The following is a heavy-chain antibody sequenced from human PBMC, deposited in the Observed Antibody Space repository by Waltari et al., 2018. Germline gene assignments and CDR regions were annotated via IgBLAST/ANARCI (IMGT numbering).Heavy chain of an antibody. CDR3: AKGNYSSGWYRGGYYYGMDV. D-gene: IGHD6-19*01. CDR2: ISWNSGGR. Sequence: EVQLVESGGGLVQPGRSLRLSCAASGFTFDDYAMHWVRQAPGKGLEWVSGISWNSGGRGYSDSVKGRFTISRDNAKNSLYLQMNSLRAEDTALYYCAKGNYSSGWYRGGYYYGMDVWGQGTTVTVSS. CDR1: GFTFDDYA. V-gene: IGHV3-9*01. J-gene: IGHJ6*02.